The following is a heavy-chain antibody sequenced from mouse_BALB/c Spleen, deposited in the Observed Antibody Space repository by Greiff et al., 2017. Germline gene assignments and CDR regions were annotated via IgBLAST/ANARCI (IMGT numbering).Heavy chain of an antibody. V-gene: IGHV2-9-2*01. CDR1: GFSLTSYD. Sequence: VQLQESGPGLVAPSQSLSITCTVSGFSLTSYDISWIRQPPGKGLEWLGVIWTGGGTNYNSAFMSRLSISKDNSKSQVFLKMNSLQTDDTAIYYCVRDGYSSYWGQGTLVTVSA. CDR2: IWTGGGT. CDR3: VRDGYSSY. D-gene: IGHD2-3*01. J-gene: IGHJ3*01.